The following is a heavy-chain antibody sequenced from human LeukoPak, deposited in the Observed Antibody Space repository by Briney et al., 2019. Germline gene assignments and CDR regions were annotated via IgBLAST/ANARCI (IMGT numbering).Heavy chain of an antibody. J-gene: IGHJ6*03. CDR1: GGSFSGYY. Sequence: SETLSLTCAVYGGSFSGYYWSWIRQPPGKGLEWIGYIYYSGSTNYNPSLKSRVTISVDTSKNQCSLQLSSVTAADTAVYYCARDARRFGELLGYYYYYMDVWGKGTTVTISS. D-gene: IGHD3-10*01. V-gene: IGHV4-59*01. CDR2: IYYSGST. CDR3: ARDARRFGELLGYYYYYMDV.